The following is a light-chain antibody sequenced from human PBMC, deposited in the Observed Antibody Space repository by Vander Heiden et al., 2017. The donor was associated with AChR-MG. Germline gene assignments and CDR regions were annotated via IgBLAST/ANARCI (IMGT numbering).Light chain of an antibody. CDR3: QQYGDSPLT. CDR1: QRVNDNH. CDR2: GAS. Sequence: EVVLTQSPGTLSLSPGERATLSCKASQRVNDNHVAWYQQKLGQTPRLLIHGASSRATGIPDRFRGSGSGTDFTLTISRLEPEDFAVYYCQQYGDSPLTFGGGTRVEI. V-gene: IGKV3-20*01. J-gene: IGKJ4*01.